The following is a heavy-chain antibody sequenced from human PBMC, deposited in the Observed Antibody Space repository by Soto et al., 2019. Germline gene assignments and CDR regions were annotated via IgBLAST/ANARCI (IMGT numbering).Heavy chain of an antibody. J-gene: IGHJ6*02. CDR2: MSPSTGNT. CDR3: ARSFDPLDV. V-gene: IGHV1-8*01. CDR1: GYTFTFYD. Sequence: VQLVQSGAEVKKPGASVKLSCKASGYTFTFYDINWVRQAPGRGLEWMGWMSPSTGNTGYAQRFQGRVTMTSDTSISTAYMEVPRLRPDDTAVYYCARSFDPLDVWGQGTTVTVSS.